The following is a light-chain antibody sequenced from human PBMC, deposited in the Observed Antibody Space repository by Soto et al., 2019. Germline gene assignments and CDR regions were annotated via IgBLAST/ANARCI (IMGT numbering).Light chain of an antibody. V-gene: IGLV2-14*01. CDR3: ASYTSTDTVV. CDR1: SSDIGSYNY. J-gene: IGLJ2*01. Sequence: QPVLTQPASVSGSPGQSITISCTGTSSDIGSYNYVSWYQQHPGKAPKLMLYEVTNRPSGVSNRFSGSKSGNTASLTISGLQAEDEADYHCASYTSTDTVVFGGGTKLTVL. CDR2: EVT.